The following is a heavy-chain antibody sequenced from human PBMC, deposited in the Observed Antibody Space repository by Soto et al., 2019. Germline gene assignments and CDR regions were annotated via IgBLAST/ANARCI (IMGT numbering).Heavy chain of an antibody. J-gene: IGHJ4*02. CDR1: GFTFSGYA. D-gene: IGHD4-17*01. CDR2: IHGGGNSA. V-gene: IGHV3-23*01. CDR3: AKKRGRVTTSWHCDY. Sequence: EVQLLESGGDLVQPGRSLRLSCAASGFTFSGYAMSWVRQAPGKGLEWVSVIHGGGNSAYYADSVKGRFTISRDNSKNTLYLQMGGLRGEGTAVYYCAKKRGRVTTSWHCDYGGQGTLVTVSS.